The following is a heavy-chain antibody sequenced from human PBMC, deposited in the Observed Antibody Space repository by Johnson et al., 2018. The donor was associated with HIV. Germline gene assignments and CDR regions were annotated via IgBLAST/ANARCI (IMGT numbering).Heavy chain of an antibody. V-gene: IGHV3-7*01. CDR1: GFTFSSYW. CDR3: AKSIAAAGTNAFDI. D-gene: IGHD6-13*01. CDR2: IKQDGSEK. J-gene: IGHJ3*02. Sequence: VPLVESGGGLVKPGGSLKLSCAASGFTFSSYWMSWVRQAPGKGLEWVANIKQDGSEKYYVDSVKGRFTISRDNSKNTLYLQMNSLRAEDTAVYYCAKSIAAAGTNAFDIWGQGTMVTVSS.